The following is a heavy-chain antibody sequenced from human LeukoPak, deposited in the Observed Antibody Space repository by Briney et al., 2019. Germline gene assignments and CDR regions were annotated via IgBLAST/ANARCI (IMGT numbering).Heavy chain of an antibody. CDR3: ARDSGYSYADDY. V-gene: IGHV3-48*02. J-gene: IGHJ4*02. D-gene: IGHD5-18*01. Sequence: GGSLRLSCEASGFTFRSYAMQWVRQAPGKGLEWVSYITYNSGTIFYADSVKGRFTISRDNAKDSLYLQMSSLSDEDTAVYYCARDSGYSYADDYWGQGTLVTVSS. CDR2: ITYNSGTI. CDR1: GFTFRSYA.